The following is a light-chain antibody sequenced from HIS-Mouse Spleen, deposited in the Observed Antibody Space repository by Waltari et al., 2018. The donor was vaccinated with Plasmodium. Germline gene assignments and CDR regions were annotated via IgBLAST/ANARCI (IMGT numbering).Light chain of an antibody. CDR3: QQYNNWSFT. V-gene: IGKV3-15*01. CDR2: GAS. Sequence: EIVMTQSPATLPLSPGERATLSCRASQSVSSYLAWYQQKPGPAPRLLIYGASTRATGIPARFSGSGSGTEFTLTISSLQSEDFAVYYCQQYNNWSFTFGPGTKVDIK. J-gene: IGKJ3*01. CDR1: QSVSSY.